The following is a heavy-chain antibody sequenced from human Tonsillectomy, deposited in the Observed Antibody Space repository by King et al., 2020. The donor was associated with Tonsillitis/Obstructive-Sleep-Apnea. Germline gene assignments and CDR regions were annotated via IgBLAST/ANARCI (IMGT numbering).Heavy chain of an antibody. CDR1: GFTFTSYA. Sequence: VQLVESGGGLVQPGESLRLSCAASGFTFTSYAMSWVRQAPGKGLEWDSTISGSGGSTFYADSVKGRFTISRDNSKNTLYLQMNSLRADDTAVYYCAKGKGGGYYDTSGHSLDYWGQGTLVTVSS. D-gene: IGHD3-22*01. CDR2: ISGSGGST. CDR3: AKGKGGGYYDTSGHSLDY. V-gene: IGHV3-23*04. J-gene: IGHJ4*02.